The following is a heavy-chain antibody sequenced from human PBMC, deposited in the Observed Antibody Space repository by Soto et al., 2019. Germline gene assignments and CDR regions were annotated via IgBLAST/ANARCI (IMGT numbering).Heavy chain of an antibody. Sequence: PGGSLRLSCAASGFTFSSYWMHWVRQAPGKGLVWVSGISSDGSSTDYADSVKGRFTTSRDNAKNTLYLQLNSLRAEDTAVYYCARGSGWPYWGRGTLVTVSS. CDR2: ISSDGSST. V-gene: IGHV3-74*01. D-gene: IGHD3-10*01. CDR1: GFTFSSYW. J-gene: IGHJ4*02. CDR3: ARGSGWPY.